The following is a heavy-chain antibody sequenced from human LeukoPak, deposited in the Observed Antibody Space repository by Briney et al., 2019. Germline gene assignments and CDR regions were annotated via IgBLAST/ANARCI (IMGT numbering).Heavy chain of an antibody. V-gene: IGHV4-61*01. J-gene: IGHJ6*02. Sequence: SETLSPTCTVSGGSVSSGSYYWSWIRQPPGKGLEWIGYISNTESTNYNPSLKSRVTISVDTSKNQFSLKLSSVTAADTAVYHCARLGAGMDVWGQGTTVTVSS. CDR3: ARLGAGMDV. CDR1: GGSVSSGSYY. D-gene: IGHD4-17*01. CDR2: ISNTEST.